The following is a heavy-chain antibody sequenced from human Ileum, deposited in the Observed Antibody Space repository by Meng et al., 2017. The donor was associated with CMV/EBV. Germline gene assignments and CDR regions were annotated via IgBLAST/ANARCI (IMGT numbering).Heavy chain of an antibody. CDR3: GREPFPNIAVYYYDS. V-gene: IGHV4-59*01. J-gene: IGHJ4*02. CDR2: IYDIGNIYNSGST. CDR1: GGAISSYY. Sequence: SETLSLTCTVSGGAISSYYWSWSRQPPGKGREGIGSIYDIGNIYNSGSTNYNPSHKRRVTISVDTSKKQFSLKLRSVTAADTAVYYCGREPFPNIAVYYYDSWGQGTLVTVSS. D-gene: IGHD6-19*01.